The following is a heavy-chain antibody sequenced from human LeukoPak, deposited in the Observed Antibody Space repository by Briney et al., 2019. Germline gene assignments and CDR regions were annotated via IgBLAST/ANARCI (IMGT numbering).Heavy chain of an antibody. V-gene: IGHV1-46*01. D-gene: IGHD5-18*01. CDR3: ARALPHRRLMDTTMEQHWFDP. CDR2: INPSGDST. Sequence: ASVKVSCKASGDTFTSYYMHWVRQAPGQGLEWMGIINPSGDSTSSAQTFQGRVTMTRDMSTSTVYMALSSLRTEDTAVYYCARALPHRRLMDTTMEQHWFDPWGQGTLVTVSS. CDR1: GDTFTSYY. J-gene: IGHJ5*02.